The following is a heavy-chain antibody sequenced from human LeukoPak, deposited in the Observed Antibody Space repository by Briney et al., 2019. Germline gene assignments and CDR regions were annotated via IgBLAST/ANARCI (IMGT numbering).Heavy chain of an antibody. CDR3: ASSGDFWSGYAFDY. D-gene: IGHD3-3*01. V-gene: IGHV4-4*09. CDR1: GGSISSYY. CDR2: IYTSGST. Sequence: SETLSLTCTVSGGSISSYYWSWIRQPPGKGLEWIGYIYTSGSTNYNPSLKSRVTISVDTSKNQFSLKLSSVTAADTAVYYCASSGDFWSGYAFDYWGQGTLVTVSS. J-gene: IGHJ4*02.